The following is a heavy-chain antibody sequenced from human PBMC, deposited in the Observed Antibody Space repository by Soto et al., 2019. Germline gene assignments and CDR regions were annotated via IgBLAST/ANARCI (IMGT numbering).Heavy chain of an antibody. CDR3: ARRYGSAIDY. J-gene: IGHJ4*02. V-gene: IGHV4-59*08. CDR2: IYYSGST. D-gene: IGHD1-26*01. Sequence: SETLSLTCTDSGGSISSYYWSWIRQPPGKGLEWIGYIYYSGSTNYNPSLKSRVTISVDTSKNQFSLKLSSVTAADTAVYYCARRYGSAIDYWGQGTLVTVSS. CDR1: GGSISSYY.